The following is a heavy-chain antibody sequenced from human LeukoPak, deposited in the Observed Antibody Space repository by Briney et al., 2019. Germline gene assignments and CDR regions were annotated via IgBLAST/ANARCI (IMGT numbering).Heavy chain of an antibody. J-gene: IGHJ4*02. CDR2: IKQDGSEI. D-gene: IGHD3-22*01. V-gene: IGHV3-7*01. CDR3: ARSYYYDSSGYLDY. Sequence: PGGSLRLSCAASGFTFSNYWMTWVRQAPGKGLEWVATIKQDGSEIYYVDSVGGRFTISRDNAKNSLYLQMNSLRAEDTAVYYCARSYYYDSSGYLDYWGQGTLVTVSS. CDR1: GFTFSNYW.